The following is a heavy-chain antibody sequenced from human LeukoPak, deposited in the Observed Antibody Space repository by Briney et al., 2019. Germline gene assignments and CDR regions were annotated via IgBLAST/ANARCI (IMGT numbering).Heavy chain of an antibody. Sequence: GASVKVSCKASGGAFSSYTISWVRQAPGQGLEWMGRIIPILGIANYAQKFQGRVTITADKSTSTAYMELSSLRSEDTAVYYCARGGEGYSSSWYRLSNWFDPWGQGTLVTVSS. D-gene: IGHD6-13*01. J-gene: IGHJ5*02. V-gene: IGHV1-69*02. CDR3: ARGGEGYSSSWYRLSNWFDP. CDR2: IIPILGIA. CDR1: GGAFSSYT.